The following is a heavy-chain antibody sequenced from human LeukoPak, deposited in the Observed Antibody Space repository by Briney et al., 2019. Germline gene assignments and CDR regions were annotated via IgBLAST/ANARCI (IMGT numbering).Heavy chain of an antibody. V-gene: IGHV3-23*01. J-gene: IGHJ4*02. CDR3: AKGRFFDY. D-gene: IGHD3-3*01. Sequence: GGSLRLSCATSGFTFSSYALTWVRQAPGMGLEWVSAISGSGDTTYYADSVKGRFTISRDNSKNTLYLQMNSLRTEDTAVYYCAKGRFFDYWGQGILVTVSS. CDR1: GFTFSSYA. CDR2: ISGSGDTT.